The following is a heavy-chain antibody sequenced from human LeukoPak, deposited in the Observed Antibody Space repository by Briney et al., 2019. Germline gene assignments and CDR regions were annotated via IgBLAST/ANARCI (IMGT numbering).Heavy chain of an antibody. J-gene: IGHJ4*02. CDR1: GFTFDDYA. V-gene: IGHV3-9*01. Sequence: GGSLRLSCAASGFTFDDYAMHWVRQAPGKGLEWVSGISWNSGSIGYADSVKGRFTISRDNAKNSLYLQMNSLRAEDTAVYYCARDDLDFWSGFDYWGQGTLVTVSS. CDR2: ISWNSGSI. D-gene: IGHD3-3*01. CDR3: ARDDLDFWSGFDY.